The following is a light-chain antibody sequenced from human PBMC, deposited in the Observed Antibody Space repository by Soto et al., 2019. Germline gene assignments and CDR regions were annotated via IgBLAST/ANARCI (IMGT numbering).Light chain of an antibody. CDR2: AAS. J-gene: IGKJ4*01. CDR3: QQYYNSVLT. CDR1: QSISNF. V-gene: IGKV1-39*01. Sequence: DIQMTQSPSSLSASLGDRVTITCRASQSISNFLNWVQHKPGNAPKVLISAASTLQSGVPPRSSGSESGTDFTLTISSLQPEDSASYYCQQYYNSVLTFGGGTKVDIK.